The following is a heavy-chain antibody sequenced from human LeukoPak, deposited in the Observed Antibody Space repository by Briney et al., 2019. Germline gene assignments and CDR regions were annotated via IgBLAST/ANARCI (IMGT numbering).Heavy chain of an antibody. Sequence: GGSLRLSCSASGITSGTGAMHWVRQVPRKGLQWVSRINADGRATAYADSVKGRYVISRDNAKNMLYLHLNSLRPEDTAVYYCVHGAPFDSWGQGTLVSVSS. J-gene: IGHJ4*02. CDR3: VHGAPFDS. V-gene: IGHV3-74*01. D-gene: IGHD3-10*01. CDR1: GITSGTGA. CDR2: INADGRAT.